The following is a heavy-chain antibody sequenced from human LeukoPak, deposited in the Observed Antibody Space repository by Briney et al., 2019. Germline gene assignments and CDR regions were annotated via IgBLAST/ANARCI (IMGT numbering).Heavy chain of an antibody. CDR3: ARGYLIDY. CDR2: AYSGDRT. CDR1: GFTVNSNY. J-gene: IGHJ4*02. D-gene: IGHD1-26*01. V-gene: IGHV3-66*01. Sequence: GGSLRLSCAASGFTVNSNYMSWVRQAPGKGLEWVSVAYSGDRTYYADSVKGRFTISRDDSTNTLYLLMNSLRAEDTAVYYCARGYLIDYWGQGTLVTVSS.